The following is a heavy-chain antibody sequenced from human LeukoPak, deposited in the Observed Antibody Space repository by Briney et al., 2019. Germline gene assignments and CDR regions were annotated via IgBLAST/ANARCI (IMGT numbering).Heavy chain of an antibody. CDR3: ARAQYASGSFFDY. D-gene: IGHD3-10*01. Sequence: KSSETLSLTCTVSGGSISTHYWSWIRQPPGKGLEWIGYIYYTGSTNYNPSLKSRVTMAIDTSKNQFSLELTFVSAAGTAVYYCARAQYASGSFFDYWGQGTLATVSS. V-gene: IGHV4-59*11. CDR2: IYYTGST. CDR1: GGSISTHY. J-gene: IGHJ4*02.